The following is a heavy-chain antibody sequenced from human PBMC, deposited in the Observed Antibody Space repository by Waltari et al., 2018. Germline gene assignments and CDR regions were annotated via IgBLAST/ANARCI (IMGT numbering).Heavy chain of an antibody. CDR3: IRGGPWRLVQGNAFDF. D-gene: IGHD6-6*01. CDR1: CYTVSSYG. Sequence: QAQLVQSGPEVKKPGASVRVSCKASCYTVSSYGITWVRQAPGKGLEWLGWISTDNGNRNYSQKLQGRVSMTTDTHTTTAYMDLRSLRSDDTAIYYCIRGGPWRLVQGNAFDFWGQGTMVTVS. V-gene: IGHV1-18*01. CDR2: ISTDNGNR. J-gene: IGHJ3*01.